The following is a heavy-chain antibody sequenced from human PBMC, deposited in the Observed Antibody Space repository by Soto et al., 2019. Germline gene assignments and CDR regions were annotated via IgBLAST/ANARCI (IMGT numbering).Heavy chain of an antibody. CDR1: GGSISSYY. J-gene: IGHJ6*02. CDR3: ARAGGPTNNGMDV. Sequence: SETLSLTCTVSGGSISSYYWSWIRQPLGKGLEWIGYIYYSGSTNYNPSLKSRVTISVDTSKNQFSLKLSSVTAADTAVYYCARAGGPTNNGMDVWGQGTTVTVSS. V-gene: IGHV4-59*01. CDR2: IYYSGST. D-gene: IGHD3-16*01.